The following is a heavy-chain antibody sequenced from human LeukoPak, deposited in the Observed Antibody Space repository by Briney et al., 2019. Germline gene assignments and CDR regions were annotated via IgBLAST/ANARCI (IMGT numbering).Heavy chain of an antibody. CDR1: GYTFTSYA. CDR2: INTNTGNP. Sequence: GASVKVSCKASGYTFTSYAMNWVRQAPGQWLEWMGWINTNTGNPTYAQGFTGRFVFSLDTSVSTAYLQISSLKAEDTAVYYCARDSVGSGSYYSPFDYWGQGTLVTVSS. CDR3: ARDSVGSGSYYSPFDY. J-gene: IGHJ4*02. D-gene: IGHD3-10*01. V-gene: IGHV7-4-1*02.